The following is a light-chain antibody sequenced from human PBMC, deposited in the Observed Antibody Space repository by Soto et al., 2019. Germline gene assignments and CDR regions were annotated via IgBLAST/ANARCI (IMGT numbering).Light chain of an antibody. J-gene: IGKJ5*01. V-gene: IGKV1-27*01. Sequence: IQMTQTPSSLSASVGDRVTISCRASQGISNYLAWYQQKPGKVPKLLIYAASTLQSGVPSRFSGSGSGTDFTLTISSLQPEDVAPYYCQNYNSVPPTFCQGRLLEI. CDR3: QNYNSVPPT. CDR1: QGISNY. CDR2: AAS.